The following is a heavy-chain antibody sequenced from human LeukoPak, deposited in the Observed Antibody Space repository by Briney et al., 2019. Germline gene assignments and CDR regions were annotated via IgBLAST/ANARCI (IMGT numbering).Heavy chain of an antibody. CDR1: GFTFSSYG. Sequence: GGSLRLSCAASGFTFSSYGMNWVRQPPGKGLEWVSSIFPSGGEIHYADSVRGRFTISRDNSKSTLSLQMNSLRAEDTAIYYCATYRQVLLPFESWGQGTLVTVSS. V-gene: IGHV3-23*01. CDR3: ATYRQVLLPFES. D-gene: IGHD2-8*02. J-gene: IGHJ4*02. CDR2: IFPSGGEI.